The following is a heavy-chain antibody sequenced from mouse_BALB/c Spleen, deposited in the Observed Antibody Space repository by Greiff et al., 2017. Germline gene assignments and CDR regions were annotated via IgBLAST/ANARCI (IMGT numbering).Heavy chain of an antibody. V-gene: IGHV5-6-5*01. J-gene: IGHJ3*01. CDR3: ASIYYDDSWFAY. D-gene: IGHD2-13*01. Sequence: EVQVVESGGGLVKPGGSLKLSCAASGFTFSSYAMSWVRQTPEKRLEWVASISSGGSTYYPASVKGRFTISRDNARNILYLQMSSLRSEDTAMYYCASIYYDDSWFAYWGQGTLVTVSA. CDR1: GFTFSSYA. CDR2: ISSGGST.